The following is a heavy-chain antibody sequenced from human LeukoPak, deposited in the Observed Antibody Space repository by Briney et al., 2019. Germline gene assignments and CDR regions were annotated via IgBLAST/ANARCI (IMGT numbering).Heavy chain of an antibody. D-gene: IGHD6-13*01. V-gene: IGHV3-64*04. J-gene: IGHJ4*02. CDR3: AKDRGIAAAYLDY. CDR1: GFSLSIYP. Sequence: AGGSLRLSCVASGFSLSIYPMHWVRQAPGKGLEYVSAITGNGGTTYYANSVKGRFTISRDNSKNTLYLEMNSLRAEDTAVYYCAKDRGIAAAYLDYWGQGTLVTVSS. CDR2: ITGNGGTT.